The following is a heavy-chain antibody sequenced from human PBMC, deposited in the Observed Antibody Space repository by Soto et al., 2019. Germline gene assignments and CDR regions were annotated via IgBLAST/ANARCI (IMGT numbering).Heavy chain of an antibody. CDR2: IIPIFGTA. D-gene: IGHD6-13*01. J-gene: IGHJ4*02. CDR3: ASSLMSSSFRLQN. Sequence: SVKVSCKASGGTFSSYAISWVRQAPGQGLEWMGGIIPIFGTANYAQKFQGRVTITADESTSTAYMELSSLRSEDTAVYYCASSLMSSSFRLQNWSQGTLVTVSS. V-gene: IGHV1-69*13. CDR1: GGTFSSYA.